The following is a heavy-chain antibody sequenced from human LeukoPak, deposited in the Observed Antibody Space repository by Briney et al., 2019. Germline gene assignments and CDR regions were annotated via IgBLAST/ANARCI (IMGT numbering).Heavy chain of an antibody. CDR3: ARDNDGGYDRKIYYYYYMDV. Sequence: GGSLRLSCAASGFTFSSYWMSWVRQAPGKGLEWVANIKRDGSEKYYVDSVKGRFTISRDNAKNSLYLQMNSLRAEDTAVYYCARDNDGGYDRKIYYYYYMDVWGKGTTVTVSS. D-gene: IGHD5-12*01. CDR1: GFTFSSYW. V-gene: IGHV3-7*01. CDR2: IKRDGSEK. J-gene: IGHJ6*03.